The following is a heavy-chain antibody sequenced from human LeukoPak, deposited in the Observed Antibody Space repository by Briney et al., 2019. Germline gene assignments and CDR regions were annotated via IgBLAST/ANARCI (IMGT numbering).Heavy chain of an antibody. CDR3: ARGLRWKDY. V-gene: IGHV3-11*06. J-gene: IGHJ4*02. CDR1: GFTFSDYY. D-gene: IGHD5/OR15-5a*01. Sequence: PGGSLRLSCAASGFTFSDYYMSWIRQAPGQGPEWVSYISGSGADTNYADSVKGRLTISRDNAKNSLYLQMNSLRAEDTAVYYCARGLRWKDYWGQGTLVTVSS. CDR2: ISGSGADT.